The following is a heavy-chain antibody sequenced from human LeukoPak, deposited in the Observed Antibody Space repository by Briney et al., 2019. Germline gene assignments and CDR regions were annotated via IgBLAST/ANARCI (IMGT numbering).Heavy chain of an antibody. V-gene: IGHV3-21*01. CDR1: GFTFSSYA. D-gene: IGHD2-2*01. CDR2: ISSSSSYI. Sequence: GASLRLSCAASGFTFSSYAMSWVRQAPGKGLEWVSSISSSSSYIYYADSVKGRFTISRDNAKNSLYLQMNSLRAEDTAVYYCAREGPDIVVVPAARACGMDVWGQGTTVTVSS. CDR3: AREGPDIVVVPAARACGMDV. J-gene: IGHJ6*02.